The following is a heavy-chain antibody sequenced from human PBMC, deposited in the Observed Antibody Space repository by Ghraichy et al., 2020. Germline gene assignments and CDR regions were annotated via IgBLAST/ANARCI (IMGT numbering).Heavy chain of an antibody. Sequence: GGSLRLSCAASGFTFSGYWMSWVRQAPGKGLEWVASISQDGGGKYYVDSVRGRFTISRDNTNNSLYLQMNSLRAEDTAVYYCVRVDNWDFDYWGQGTLVTVSS. CDR2: ISQDGGGK. J-gene: IGHJ4*02. CDR3: VRVDNWDFDY. V-gene: IGHV3-7*03. CDR1: GFTFSGYW. D-gene: IGHD1-1*01.